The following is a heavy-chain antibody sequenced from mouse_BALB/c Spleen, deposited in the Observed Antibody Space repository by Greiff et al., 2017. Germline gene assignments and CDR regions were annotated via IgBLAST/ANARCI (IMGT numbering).Heavy chain of an antibody. Sequence: EVKLMESGPGLVKPSQSLSLTCTVTGYSITSDYAWNWIRQFPGNKLEWMGYISYSGSTSYNPSLKSRISITRDTSKNQFFLQLNSVTTEDTATYYCAATVGMDYWGQGTSVTVSS. CDR3: AATVGMDY. D-gene: IGHD1-1*01. V-gene: IGHV3-2*02. CDR2: ISYSGST. J-gene: IGHJ4*01. CDR1: GYSITSDYA.